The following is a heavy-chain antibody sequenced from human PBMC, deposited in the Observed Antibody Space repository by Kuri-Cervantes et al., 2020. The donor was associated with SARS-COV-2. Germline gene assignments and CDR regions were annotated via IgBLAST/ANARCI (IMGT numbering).Heavy chain of an antibody. J-gene: IGHJ4*02. D-gene: IGHD4-17*01. CDR1: GFTFSSYA. Sequence: GGSLRLSCAASGFTFSSYAMHWVRQAPGKGLEWVAVISYDGSNKYYADSVKGRFTISRDNSKNTLYLQTNSLRAEDTSVYYCARDLYGVLSYFDYWGQGTLVTVPS. CDR3: ARDLYGVLSYFDY. CDR2: ISYDGSNK. V-gene: IGHV3-30*04.